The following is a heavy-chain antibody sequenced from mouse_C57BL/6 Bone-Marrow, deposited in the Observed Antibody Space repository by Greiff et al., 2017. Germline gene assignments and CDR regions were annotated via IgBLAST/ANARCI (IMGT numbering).Heavy chain of an antibody. J-gene: IGHJ2*01. CDR2: IYPGDGDT. CDR3: ARSWDEGY. D-gene: IGHD4-1*01. CDR1: GYAFSSSW. Sequence: VKVVESGPELVKPGASVKISCKASGYAFSSSWMNWVKQRPGKGLEWIGRIYPGDGDTNYNGKFKGKATLTADKSSSTAYMQLSSLTSEDSAVYFCARSWDEGYWGQGTTLTVSS. V-gene: IGHV1-82*01.